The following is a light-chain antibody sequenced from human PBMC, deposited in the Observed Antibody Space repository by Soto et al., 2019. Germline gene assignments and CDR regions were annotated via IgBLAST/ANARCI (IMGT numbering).Light chain of an antibody. CDR3: CSYGGSNNLV. J-gene: IGLJ2*01. CDR1: SSDVGGYDY. CDR2: EVI. Sequence: QSALTQPPSASGSPGQSVAISCTGTSSDVGGYDYVSWYQHHPGTAPKLLIYEVIKRPSGVPDRFSGSKSGNTASLTVSGLQAEDEAFYSCCSYGGSNNLVFGGGTKLTVL. V-gene: IGLV2-8*01.